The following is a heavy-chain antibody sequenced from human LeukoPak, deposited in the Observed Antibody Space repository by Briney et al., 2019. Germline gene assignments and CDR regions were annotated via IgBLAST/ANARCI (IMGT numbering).Heavy chain of an antibody. D-gene: IGHD4-23*01. CDR3: ARDNSAVLNFFDY. V-gene: IGHV1-2*06. J-gene: IGHJ4*02. CDR2: INPGSGGT. CDR1: GYTFTGYY. Sequence: GASVKVSCKASGYTFTGYYMHWVRQAPGQGFEWMGRINPGSGGTNYAQKFQGGVTMTRDTSTSTAYMELSGLRSDDTAVYYCARDNSAVLNFFDYWGQGTLVTVSS.